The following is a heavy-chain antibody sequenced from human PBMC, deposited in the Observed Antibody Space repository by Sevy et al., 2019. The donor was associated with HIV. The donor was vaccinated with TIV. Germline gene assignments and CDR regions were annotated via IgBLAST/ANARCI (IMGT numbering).Heavy chain of an antibody. J-gene: IGHJ3*02. CDR2: IVVGSGNT. V-gene: IGHV1-58*01. CDR1: GFTFTSSA. CDR3: AAEDSSERAFDI. Sequence: ASVKVACKASGFTFTSSAVQWVRQARGQRLEWIGWIVVGSGNTNYAQKFQERVTITRDMSTSTAYMELSSLRSDDTAVYYCAAEDSSERAFDIWGQGTMVTVSS. D-gene: IGHD3-22*01.